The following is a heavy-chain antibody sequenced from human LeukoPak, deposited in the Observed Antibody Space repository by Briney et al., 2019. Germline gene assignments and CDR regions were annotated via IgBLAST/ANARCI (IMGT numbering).Heavy chain of an antibody. CDR3: AKLKGLLHAEAKIDY. CDR1: GFTLSSYW. CDR2: ISYDGSYK. D-gene: IGHD2-15*01. J-gene: IGHJ4*02. V-gene: IGHV3-30*18. Sequence: GGSLRLSCAASGFTLSSYWMHWVRQTPGKGLEWRAVISYDGSYKNYADSVKGRFTISRDNSKNTLYLQMNSLRIEDTAMYYCAKLKGLLHAEAKIDYWGQGTLVTVSS.